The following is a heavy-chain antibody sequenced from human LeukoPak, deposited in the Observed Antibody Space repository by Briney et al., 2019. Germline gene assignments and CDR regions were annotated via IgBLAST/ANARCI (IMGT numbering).Heavy chain of an antibody. J-gene: IGHJ6*02. V-gene: IGHV3-33*01. CDR2: IWYDGSNK. CDR3: ARLFVVVVVAATRDYGMDV. CDR1: GFTFSSYG. Sequence: GGSLRLSCAASGFTFSSYGMHWVRQAPGKGLEWVAVIWYDGSNKYYADSVKGRFTISRDNSKNTLYLQMNSLRAEDTAVYYCARLFVVVVVAATRDYGMDVWGQGTTVIVSS. D-gene: IGHD2-15*01.